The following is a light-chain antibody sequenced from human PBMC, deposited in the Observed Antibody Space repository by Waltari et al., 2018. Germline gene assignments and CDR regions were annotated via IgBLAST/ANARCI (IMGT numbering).Light chain of an antibody. CDR1: SSDVGL. V-gene: IGLV2-23*01. J-gene: IGLJ3*02. CDR3: CSYAGPWV. Sequence: QSALTQPASVSGSPGQSVTISCTGTSSDVGLVSWYQQHPGKAHKLIICEDNKRPSGFAVRFSGSKSGNTASLTISGLQAEDEADYHCCSYAGPWVFGGGTKLTVL. CDR2: EDN.